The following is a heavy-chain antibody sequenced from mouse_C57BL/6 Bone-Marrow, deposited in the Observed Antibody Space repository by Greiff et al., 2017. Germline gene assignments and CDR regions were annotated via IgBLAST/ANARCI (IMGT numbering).Heavy chain of an antibody. V-gene: IGHV6-3*01. D-gene: IGHD2-10*01. CDR1: GFTFSNYW. J-gene: IGHJ3*01. CDR3: TTYSFAY. Sequence: DVMLVESGGGLVQPGGSMKLSCVASGFTFSNYWMNWVRQSPEKGLEWVAQIRLKSDNYATHYAESVKGRFTISRDDSKSSVYLQMNNLRAEDTGIYYCTTYSFAYWGQGTLVTVSA. CDR2: IRLKSDNYAT.